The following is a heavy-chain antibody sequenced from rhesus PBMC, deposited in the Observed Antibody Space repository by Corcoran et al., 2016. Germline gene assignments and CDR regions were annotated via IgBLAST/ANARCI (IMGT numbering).Heavy chain of an antibody. CDR3: ARGGPLYYYGLDS. CDR2: AGSSGGIP. V-gene: IGHV4-127*01. CDR1: GGAISGYYI. J-gene: IGHJ6*01. D-gene: IGHD1-1*01. Sequence: QVQLQESGPGVGKPEETLSPTGAVSGGAISGYYIWSWIRKPPGQGLEWFGFAGSSGGIPNSNPSLQSQCTISKATSNHQFSLKISSGPAADTAVYYCARGGPLYYYGLDSWGQGVVVTVSS.